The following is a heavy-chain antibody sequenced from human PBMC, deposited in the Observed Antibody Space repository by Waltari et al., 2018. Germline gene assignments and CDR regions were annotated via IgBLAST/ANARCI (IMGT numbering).Heavy chain of an antibody. CDR2: IRTRTNNYAT. CDR1: GFIFSDSA. CDR3: SRHDPLDY. Sequence: EEQMVESGGDLVQPGGSLKLSCAASGFIFSDSAIHWVRQAPGKGLEWVDRIRTRTNNYATAYGASLKGRLTISRDDSRNVAYLQMNSLKTEDTALYYCSRHDPLDYWGQGTLVTVSS. J-gene: IGHJ4*02. V-gene: IGHV3-73*01.